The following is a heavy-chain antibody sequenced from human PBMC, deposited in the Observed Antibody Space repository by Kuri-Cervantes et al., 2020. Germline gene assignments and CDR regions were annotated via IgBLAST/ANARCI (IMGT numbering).Heavy chain of an antibody. CDR3: ASGEAPAAGSEDYGMDV. D-gene: IGHD6-13*01. V-gene: IGHV1-8*01. CDR2: MNPNSGNT. J-gene: IGHJ6*02. CDR1: GYTFTSYD. Sequence: ASVKVSCKASGYTFTSYDINWVRRATGQGLEWMGWMNPNSGNTGYAQKFQGRVTMTRNTCISTAYMELSSLRSEDTAVYYCASGEAPAAGSEDYGMDVWGQGTTVTVSS.